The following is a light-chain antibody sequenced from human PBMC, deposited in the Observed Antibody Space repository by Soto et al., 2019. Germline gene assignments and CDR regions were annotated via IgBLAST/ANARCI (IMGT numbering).Light chain of an antibody. CDR1: QSVSSSY. V-gene: IGKV3-20*01. CDR3: QQYGSSMYT. J-gene: IGKJ2*01. Sequence: EIVLTQSPGTLSLSPGERATLSCRASQSVSSSYLAWYQQKPGQAPRLLMYGASSRATGIPDRFSGSGSGTDFTLTISRLEPEDFAVYYCQQYGSSMYTFGQGTKGEIK. CDR2: GAS.